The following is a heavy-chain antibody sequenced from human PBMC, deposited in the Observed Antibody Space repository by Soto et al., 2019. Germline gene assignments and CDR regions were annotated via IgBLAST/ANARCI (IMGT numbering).Heavy chain of an antibody. V-gene: IGHV1-46*01. J-gene: IGHJ6*02. CDR3: ARDSSGLRFLEWLPHYGMDV. Sequence: GASVKVSCKASGYTFTSYYMHWVRQAPGQGLEWMGIINPSGGSTSYAQKFQGRVTMTRDTSTSTVYMELSSLRSEDTAVYYCARDSSGLRFLEWLPHYGMDVWGQGTTVIVAS. CDR1: GYTFTSYY. D-gene: IGHD3-3*01. CDR2: INPSGGST.